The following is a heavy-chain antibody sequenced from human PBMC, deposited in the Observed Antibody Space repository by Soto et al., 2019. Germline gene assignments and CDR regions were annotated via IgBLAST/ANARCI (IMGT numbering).Heavy chain of an antibody. D-gene: IGHD4-4*01. CDR2: ISYDGSNK. V-gene: IGHV3-30-3*01. CDR1: GFTFSSYA. CDR3: ARKKTTVTTVEGGAIDY. J-gene: IGHJ4*02. Sequence: GGSLRLSCAASGFTFSSYAMHWVRQAPGKGLEWVAVISYDGSNKYYADSVKGRFTISRDNSKNTRYLQMNSLRAEDTAVYYCARKKTTVTTVEGGAIDYWGQGTLVTVSS.